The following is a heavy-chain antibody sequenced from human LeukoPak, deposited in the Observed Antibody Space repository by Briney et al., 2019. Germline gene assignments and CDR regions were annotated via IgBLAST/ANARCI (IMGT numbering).Heavy chain of an antibody. Sequence: GGSLRLSCAASGFTFSSYGMHWVRQAPGKGLEWVAFIRYDGSNKYYADSVKGRFTISRDNSKNTLYLQMNNLRAEDTALYYCVRGRDYAGVAASLDLWGRGALVTVS. CDR3: VRGRDYAGVAASLDL. CDR2: IRYDGSNK. J-gene: IGHJ5*02. CDR1: GFTFSSYG. D-gene: IGHD4-17*01. V-gene: IGHV3-30*02.